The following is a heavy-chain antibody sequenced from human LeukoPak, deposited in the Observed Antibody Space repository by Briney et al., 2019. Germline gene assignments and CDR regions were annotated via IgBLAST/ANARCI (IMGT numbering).Heavy chain of an antibody. D-gene: IGHD6-13*01. CDR2: ISWNSGSI. J-gene: IGHJ6*02. CDR1: GFTFDDYA. CDR3: AKDRRSSWRNYYGMDV. V-gene: IGHV3-9*01. Sequence: GRSLRLSCAASGFTFDDYAMHWVRQAPGKGLEWVSGISWNSGSIGYADSVKGRFTISRDNAKNSLYLQMNSLRAEDTALYYYAKDRRSSWRNYYGMDVWGQGTTVTVSS.